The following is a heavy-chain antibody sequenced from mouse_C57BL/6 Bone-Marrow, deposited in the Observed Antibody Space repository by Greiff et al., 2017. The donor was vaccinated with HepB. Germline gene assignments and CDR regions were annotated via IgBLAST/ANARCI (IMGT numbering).Heavy chain of an antibody. D-gene: IGHD4-1*01. CDR3: VGNWYFDV. Sequence: QVQLQQSGPELVKPGASVKISCKASGYAFSSSWMNWVKQRPGKGLEWIGRIYPGDGDTNYNGKFKGKATLTADKSSSTAYMQLSSLTSEDSAVYFCVGNWYFDVWGTGTTVTVSS. CDR1: GYAFSSSW. V-gene: IGHV1-82*01. J-gene: IGHJ1*03. CDR2: IYPGDGDT.